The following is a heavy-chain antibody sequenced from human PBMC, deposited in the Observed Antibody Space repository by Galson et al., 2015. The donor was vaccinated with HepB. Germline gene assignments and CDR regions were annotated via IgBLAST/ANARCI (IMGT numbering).Heavy chain of an antibody. J-gene: IGHJ6*02. V-gene: IGHV1-24*01. CDR3: ATGGITGTTYYYYYAMDV. CDR1: GYTLTELS. CDR2: FDPEDGET. D-gene: IGHD1-14*01. Sequence: CKVSGYTLTELSMHWVRQAPGKGLEWMGGFDPEDGETIYAQKLQGRVTMTEDTSTDTAYMELSSLRSEDTAVYYCATGGITGTTYYYYYAMDVWGQGTTVTVSS.